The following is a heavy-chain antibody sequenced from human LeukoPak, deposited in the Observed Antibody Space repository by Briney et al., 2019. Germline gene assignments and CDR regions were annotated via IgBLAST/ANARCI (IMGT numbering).Heavy chain of an antibody. Sequence: SETLSLTCAVYGGSFSGYYWSWIRQPPGKGLEWIGETNHSGSTNYNPSLKSRVTISVDTSKNQFSLKLSSVTAADTAVYYCAREPSPYYYDSSGYLDYWGQGTLVTVSS. J-gene: IGHJ4*02. D-gene: IGHD3-22*01. CDR2: TNHSGST. CDR3: AREPSPYYYDSSGYLDY. CDR1: GGSFSGYY. V-gene: IGHV4-34*01.